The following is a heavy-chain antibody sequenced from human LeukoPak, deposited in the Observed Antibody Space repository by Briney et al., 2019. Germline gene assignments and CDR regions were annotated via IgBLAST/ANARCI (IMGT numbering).Heavy chain of an antibody. J-gene: IGHJ3*02. CDR2: ISSSGSTI. CDR1: GFTFSSYE. D-gene: IGHD6-13*01. V-gene: IGHV3-48*03. Sequence: GGSLRLSCAASGFTFSSYEMNWVRQAPGKGLEWVSYISSSGSTIYYADSVKGRFTISRDNAKNSLYLQMNSLRAEDTAVYYCARGIAAALSAFDIWGQGTMVTVSS. CDR3: ARGIAAALSAFDI.